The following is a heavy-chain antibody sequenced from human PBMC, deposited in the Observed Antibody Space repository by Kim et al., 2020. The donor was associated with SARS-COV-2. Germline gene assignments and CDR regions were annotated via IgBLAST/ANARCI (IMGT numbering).Heavy chain of an antibody. CDR1: GDSVSSDSAA. D-gene: IGHD5-12*01. CDR2: TYYRSKWYY. V-gene: IGHV6-1*01. CDR3: ARDHQYSIDY. Sequence: SQTLSLTCVISGDSVSSDSAAWNWIRQSPSRGLGWLGRTYYRSKWYYDYADSVKSRITINPDTSKNQFSLQLKSVTPEDTAMYYCARDHQYSIDYWGQGTLVTVSS. J-gene: IGHJ4*02.